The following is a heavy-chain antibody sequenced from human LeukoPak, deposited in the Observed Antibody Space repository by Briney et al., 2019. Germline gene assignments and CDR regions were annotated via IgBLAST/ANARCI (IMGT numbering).Heavy chain of an antibody. CDR1: GGSFTSTNW. CDR2: VHLDGRT. Sequence: SETLSLTCGVSGGSFTSTNWWTWVRPPPGKGLEWIGEVHLDGRTNYNPSLESRLTISVDLSENHISLKLTSVTAADTAVYYCAREGGFFRPLDHSGQGTLVTVSS. V-gene: IGHV4-4*02. D-gene: IGHD3-3*01. CDR3: AREGGFFRPLDH. J-gene: IGHJ4*02.